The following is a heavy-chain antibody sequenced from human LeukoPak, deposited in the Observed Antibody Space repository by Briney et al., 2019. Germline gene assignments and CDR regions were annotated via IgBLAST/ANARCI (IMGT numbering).Heavy chain of an antibody. D-gene: IGHD3-9*01. J-gene: IGHJ4*02. CDR2: IIPILGIA. CDR3: ARDIDSYFDY. V-gene: IGHV1-69*04. Sequence: SVKVSCKASGYTFTSYGISWVRQAPGQGLGWMGRIIPILGIANYAQKFQGRVTITADKSTSTAYMELSSLRSEDTAVYYCARDIDSYFDYWGQGTLVTVSS. CDR1: GYTFTSYG.